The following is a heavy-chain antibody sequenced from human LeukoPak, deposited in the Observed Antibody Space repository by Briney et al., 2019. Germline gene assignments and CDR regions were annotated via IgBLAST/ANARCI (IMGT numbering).Heavy chain of an antibody. D-gene: IGHD5-18*01. V-gene: IGHV3-21*01. CDR2: ISSSSSYI. Sequence: GSLRLSCAASGFTFSSYSMNWVRQAPGKGLEWVSSISSSSSYIYYADSVKGRFTISRDNSKNTLYLQMNSLRAEDTAVYYCARDGSYGLGEFDYWGQGTLVTVSS. CDR1: GFTFSSYS. J-gene: IGHJ4*02. CDR3: ARDGSYGLGEFDY.